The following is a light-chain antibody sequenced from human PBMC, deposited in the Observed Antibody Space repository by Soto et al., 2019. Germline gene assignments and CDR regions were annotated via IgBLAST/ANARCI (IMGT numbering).Light chain of an antibody. CDR3: QQLSRYPLT. CDR2: SAS. Sequence: DIHLTQSRSVLSASVGDTVTITCRASQALSNYLAWYQQKPGKAPDLLIYSASTLQSGVPSRFSGSGSETEFSLTIRALQPEDFATYYCQQLSRYPLTFGGGTKVDIK. J-gene: IGKJ4*01. V-gene: IGKV1-9*01. CDR1: QALSNY.